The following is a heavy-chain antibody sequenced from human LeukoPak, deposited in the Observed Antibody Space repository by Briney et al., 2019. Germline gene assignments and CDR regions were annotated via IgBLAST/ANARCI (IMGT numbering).Heavy chain of an antibody. CDR2: INSDGSST. V-gene: IGHV3-74*01. CDR1: GFTFSSYW. D-gene: IGHD6-19*01. Sequence: GGSLRLSCAASGFTFSSYWMHWVRQAPGKGLVWVSRINSDGSSTSYADSVKGRFTISRDNAKNTLYLQMNNLRAEDTAVYYCARELLEVTAVAPNWFDPWGQGTLVTVSS. CDR3: ARELLEVTAVAPNWFDP. J-gene: IGHJ5*02.